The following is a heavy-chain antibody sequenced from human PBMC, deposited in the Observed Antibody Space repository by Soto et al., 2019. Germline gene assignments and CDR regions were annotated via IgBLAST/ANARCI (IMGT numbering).Heavy chain of an antibody. Sequence: GESLKISFKGSGYSFTSYLICWVRQMPVKGLEWMGIIYPGDSDTRYSPSFQGQVTISADKSISTAYLQWSSLKASDTAMYYCARPLGYDSSGHVPGYGGQGTLVTVS. CDR1: GYSFTSYL. D-gene: IGHD3-22*01. CDR3: ARPLGYDSSGHVPGY. J-gene: IGHJ4*02. V-gene: IGHV5-51*01. CDR2: IYPGDSDT.